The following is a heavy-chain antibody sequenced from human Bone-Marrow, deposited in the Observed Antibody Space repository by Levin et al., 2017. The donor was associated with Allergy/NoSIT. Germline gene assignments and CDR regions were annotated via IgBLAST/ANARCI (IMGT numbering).Heavy chain of an antibody. V-gene: IGHV3-23*01. CDR2: ISGSGGST. CDR3: AKGLLWVGDPYYFDY. J-gene: IGHJ4*02. Sequence: GGSLRLSCAASGFTFSSYAMSWVRQAPGKGLEWVSAISGSGGSTYYADSVKGRFTISRDNSKNTLYLQMSSLRAEDTAVYYCAKGLLWVGDPYYFDYWGQGTLVTVSS. CDR1: GFTFSSYA. D-gene: IGHD3-10*01.